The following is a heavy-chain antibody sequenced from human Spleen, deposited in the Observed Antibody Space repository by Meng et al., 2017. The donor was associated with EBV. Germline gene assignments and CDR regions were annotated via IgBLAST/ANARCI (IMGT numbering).Heavy chain of an antibody. D-gene: IGHD3-10*01. V-gene: IGHV4-4*02. J-gene: IGHJ4*02. Sequence: QVQLQGSRPGLLNPSGTPSPTCAVAGGLISSTNWWSWVRQPPGKGLEWIGQIYQRGNTNYKPSLKSRVTISLAKSKNQFSLNLTSVTAADTAVYFCARERVKSAVTRGPFDWGRGTLVTVSS. CDR2: IYQRGNT. CDR3: ARERVKSAVTRGPFD. CDR1: GGLISSTNW.